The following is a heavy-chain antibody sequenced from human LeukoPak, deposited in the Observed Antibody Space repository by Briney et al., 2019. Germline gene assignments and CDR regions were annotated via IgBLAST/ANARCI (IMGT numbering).Heavy chain of an antibody. CDR3: ASDASSSWYRNWFDP. Sequence: PSETLSLTCTVSGGSISSYYWSWIRQPPGKGLEWIGYIYYSGSTNYNPSLKSRVTISVDTSKNQFSLKLSSVTAADTAVYYCASDASSSWYRNWFDPWGQGTLVTVSS. V-gene: IGHV4-59*01. D-gene: IGHD6-13*01. CDR2: IYYSGST. J-gene: IGHJ5*02. CDR1: GGSISSYY.